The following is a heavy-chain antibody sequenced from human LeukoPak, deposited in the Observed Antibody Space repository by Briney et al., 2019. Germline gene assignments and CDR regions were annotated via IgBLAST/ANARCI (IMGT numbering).Heavy chain of an antibody. J-gene: IGHJ6*02. CDR2: INHSGST. CDR3: ARGKELKRYYYYYGMDV. V-gene: IGHV4-34*01. CDR1: GGSFSGYY. Sequence: SETLSLTCAVYGGSFSGYYWSWIRQPPGKGLEWIGEINHSGSTNYNPSLKSRDTISVDTSKGQFSPKLSSVTAADTAVYYCARGKELKRYYYYYGMDVWGQGTTVTVSS.